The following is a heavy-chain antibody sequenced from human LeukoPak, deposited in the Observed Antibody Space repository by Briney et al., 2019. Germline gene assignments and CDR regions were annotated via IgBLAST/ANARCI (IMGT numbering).Heavy chain of an antibody. J-gene: IGHJ5*02. D-gene: IGHD5-18*01. V-gene: IGHV4-61*08. Sequence: PSETLSLTCTVSGGSISSGGYYWSWIRQHPGKGLEWIGYIYYSGSTNYNPSLKSRVTISVDTSKNQFSLKLSSVTAADTAVYYCARLPGYSYGGWFDPWGQGTLVTVSS. CDR2: IYYSGST. CDR3: ARLPGYSYGGWFDP. CDR1: GGSISSGGYY.